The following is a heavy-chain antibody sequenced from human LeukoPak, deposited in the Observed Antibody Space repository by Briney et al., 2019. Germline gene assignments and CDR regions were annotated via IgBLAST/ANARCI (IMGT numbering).Heavy chain of an antibody. V-gene: IGHV3-66*01. CDR1: GFTVSSNY. CDR3: GGESFGSGRQLEFLYL. Sequence: GGSLRLSCAASGFTVSSNYMSWVRQAPGKGLEWVSVIYSGGSTYYADSVKGRFTISRDNSKNTLYLQMNSLRAEDTAVYYCGGESFGSGRQLEFLYLWGQGTLVTVSS. D-gene: IGHD3-10*01. CDR2: IYSGGST. J-gene: IGHJ5*02.